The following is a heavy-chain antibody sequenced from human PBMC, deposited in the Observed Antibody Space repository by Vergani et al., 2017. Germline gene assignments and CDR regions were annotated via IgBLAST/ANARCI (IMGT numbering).Heavy chain of an antibody. Sequence: EVQLLESGGGLVQPGGSLRLSCAASGFTFSSYAMSWVRQAPGKGLEWVSAISGSGGSTYYADSVKGRFTISRDNSKNTLYLQMNSLRAEDTAVYYCAKAAYCSGGSCYREMGDAFDIWGQGTMVTVSS. CDR3: AKAAYCSGGSCYREMGDAFDI. V-gene: IGHV3-23*01. D-gene: IGHD2-15*01. CDR1: GFTFSSYA. J-gene: IGHJ3*02. CDR2: ISGSGGST.